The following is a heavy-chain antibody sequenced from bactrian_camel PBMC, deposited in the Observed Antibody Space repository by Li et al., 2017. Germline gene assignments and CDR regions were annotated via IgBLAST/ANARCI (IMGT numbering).Heavy chain of an antibody. Sequence: QLVEFGGGTVQAGESLRLSCAVTGNKYEHMAWFRQAPGKAREGAAAIAVGDSRRHTYYADSVKDRFTISRDDATNTLYLQMNSLQPGDTARYYCAVRPGRCVNELNPLWYTFYGQGTQVTVS. V-gene: IGHV3S54*01. D-gene: IGHD1*01. CDR1: GNKYEH. J-gene: IGHJ4*01. CDR2: IAVGDSRRHT.